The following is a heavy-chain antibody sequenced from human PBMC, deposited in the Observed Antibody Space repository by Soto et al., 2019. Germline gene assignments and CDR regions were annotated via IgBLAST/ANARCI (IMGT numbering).Heavy chain of an antibody. Sequence: QVQLQESGPGLVKPSETLSLTCTVSGGSISSYYWSWIRQPPGKGLEWIGYIYYSGSTNYNPSLKSRVTIPVDTSKNQFSLKLSSVTAAEMAVYYCAKTIFGVGTSRYFDLWGRGTLVTVSS. V-gene: IGHV4-59*01. D-gene: IGHD3-3*01. J-gene: IGHJ2*01. CDR1: GGSISSYY. CDR3: AKTIFGVGTSRYFDL. CDR2: IYYSGST.